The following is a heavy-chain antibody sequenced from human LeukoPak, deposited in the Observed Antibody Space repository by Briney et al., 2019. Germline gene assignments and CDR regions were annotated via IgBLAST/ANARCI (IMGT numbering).Heavy chain of an antibody. J-gene: IGHJ5*02. CDR1: GFTFINYV. V-gene: IGHV3-23*01. Sequence: GGSLRLSCAASGFTFINYVMSWVRQAPGKGLEWVSTISVTGDSIYYADSVKGRFTISRDSSKNTLYLQMNSLRADDTAVYYCAKVERFSHWGQGTLVTVSS. CDR3: AKVERFSH. CDR2: ISVTGDSI.